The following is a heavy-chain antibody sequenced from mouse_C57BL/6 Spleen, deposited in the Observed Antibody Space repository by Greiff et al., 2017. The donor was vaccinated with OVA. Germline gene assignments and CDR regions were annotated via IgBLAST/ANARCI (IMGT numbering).Heavy chain of an antibody. CDR3: ARTCVYYFDY. V-gene: IGHV1-54*01. CDR1: GYAFTNYL. J-gene: IGHJ2*01. CDR2: INPGSGGT. Sequence: VQLMESGAELVRPGTSVKVSCKASGYAFTNYLIEWVKQRPGQGLEWIGVINPGSGGTNYNEKFKGKATLTADKSSSTAYMQLSSLTSEDSAVYFCARTCVYYFDYWGQGTTLTVSS.